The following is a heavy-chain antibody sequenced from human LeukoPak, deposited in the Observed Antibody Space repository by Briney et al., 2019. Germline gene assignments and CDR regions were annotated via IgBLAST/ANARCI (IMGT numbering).Heavy chain of an antibody. Sequence: ASVKVSCKASGYTFTSYGISWVRQAPGQGLEWMGWISAYNDSTNYAQKLQGRVTMTTDTSTSTAYMELRSLRSDDPAVYYCARDPYSSGWYYFDYWGQGTLVTVSS. CDR1: GYTFTSYG. CDR2: ISAYNDST. CDR3: ARDPYSSGWYYFDY. V-gene: IGHV1-18*04. D-gene: IGHD6-19*01. J-gene: IGHJ4*02.